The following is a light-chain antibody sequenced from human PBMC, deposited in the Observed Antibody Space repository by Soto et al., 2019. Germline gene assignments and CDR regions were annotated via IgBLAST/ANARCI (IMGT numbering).Light chain of an antibody. CDR3: QSYDSSLSGYVV. CDR1: SSNIGAGYD. Sequence: QSALTQPPSVSGAPGQRVTISCTGSSSNIGAGYDVHWYQQLPGTAPNLLIYGNSNRPSGVPDRFSGSKSGTSASLAITGLQAEDEADYYCQSYDSSLSGYVVFGGGTKLTVL. CDR2: GNS. V-gene: IGLV1-40*01. J-gene: IGLJ2*01.